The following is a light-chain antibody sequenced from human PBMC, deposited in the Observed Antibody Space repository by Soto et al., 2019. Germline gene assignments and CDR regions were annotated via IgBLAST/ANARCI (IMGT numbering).Light chain of an antibody. J-gene: IGKJ2*01. V-gene: IGKV3-15*01. CDR1: QSVSSN. CDR3: QQYNNWPPYT. CDR2: GAS. Sequence: EIVMTQSPATLSVSPGERATLSCRASQSVSSNLAWYQQKPGQAPRLLIYGASTMATGIPARFSGSGSGTEFTLAISSLQSEDFSGYYGQQYNNWPPYTFGQGTKLEIK.